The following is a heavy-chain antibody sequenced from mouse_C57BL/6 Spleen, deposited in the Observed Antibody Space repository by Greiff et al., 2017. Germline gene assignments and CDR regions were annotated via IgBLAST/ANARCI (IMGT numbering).Heavy chain of an antibody. J-gene: IGHJ3*01. D-gene: IGHD1-1*01. V-gene: IGHV5-4*01. CDR2: ISDGGSYT. CDR3: ARDQDYGSSYSFAY. Sequence: DVMLVESGGGLVKPGGSLKLSCAASGFTFSSYAMSWVRQTPEKRLEWVATISDGGSYTYYPDNVKGRFTISRDNAKNNLYLQMSHLKSEDTAMYYCARDQDYGSSYSFAYWGQGTLVTVSA. CDR1: GFTFSSYA.